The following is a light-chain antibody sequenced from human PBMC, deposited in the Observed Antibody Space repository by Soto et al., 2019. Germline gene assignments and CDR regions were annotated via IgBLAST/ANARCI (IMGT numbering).Light chain of an antibody. CDR1: SSDVGGYND. CDR2: EVS. CDR3: GSYTSSNTPYV. V-gene: IGLV2-14*01. Sequence: QSALTQPASVSGSPGQSITISCTGTSSDVGGYNDVSWYQQLPGKAPKLVIYEVSHRPSGVSYRFSGSKSGNTASLTISGLQAEDEADYYCGSYTSSNTPYVFGTGTKVTVL. J-gene: IGLJ1*01.